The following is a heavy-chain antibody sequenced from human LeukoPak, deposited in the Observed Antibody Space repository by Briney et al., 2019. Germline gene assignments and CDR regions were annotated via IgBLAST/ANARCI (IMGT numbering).Heavy chain of an antibody. CDR2: ISYSGST. J-gene: IGHJ4*02. Sequence: SETLSLTCTVSGGSISSGDYYWSWIRQPPGKGLEWIGYISYSGSTYYNPPLKSRLTISVDTSKNQFSLKLSSVTAADTAVYYCARGVISGDDYFDYWGQGTLVTVSS. V-gene: IGHV4-30-4*01. CDR1: GGSISSGDYY. CDR3: ARGVISGDDYFDY. D-gene: IGHD2-15*01.